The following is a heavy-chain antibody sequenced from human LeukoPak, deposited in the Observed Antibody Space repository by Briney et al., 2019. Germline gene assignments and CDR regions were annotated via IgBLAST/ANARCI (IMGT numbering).Heavy chain of an antibody. CDR3: AKDQTPYS. Sequence: GGSLRLSCTASGFTFGDYAMSWVRQAPGKGLEWVSTVDVSGGTTYYADSVKGRFTISRDNSKNTLYLQMNSLRADDTAVYYCAKDQTPYSWGQGTLITVSS. CDR2: VDVSGGTT. J-gene: IGHJ4*02. V-gene: IGHV3-23*01. D-gene: IGHD4-23*01. CDR1: GFTFGDYA.